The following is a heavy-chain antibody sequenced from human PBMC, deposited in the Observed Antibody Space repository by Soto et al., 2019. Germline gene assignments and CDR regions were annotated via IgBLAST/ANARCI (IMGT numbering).Heavy chain of an antibody. CDR3: AKWTCSGGSCYFDY. D-gene: IGHD2-15*01. CDR2: ISGSGGST. J-gene: IGHJ4*02. Sequence: EVQLLESGGGLVQPGGSLRLSCAAPGLTFRTYAMTWVRQAPGKGLEWVSIISGSGGSTYYADSVKGRFTVSRDNSKNTLYEQMNSLRAEDTAVYYCAKWTCSGGSCYFDYWGQGTLVTVSS. CDR1: GLTFRTYA. V-gene: IGHV3-23*01.